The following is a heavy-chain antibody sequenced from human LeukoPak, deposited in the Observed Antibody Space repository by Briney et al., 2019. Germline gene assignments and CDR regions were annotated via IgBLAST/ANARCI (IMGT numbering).Heavy chain of an antibody. V-gene: IGHV4-4*07. D-gene: IGHD4-23*01. CDR2: IYTSGST. CDR3: ARDGVDGDYGGFDY. CDR1: GGSISSYY. J-gene: IGHJ4*02. Sequence: SETLSLTCTVSGGSISSYYWSWIRQPAGKGLEWIGRIYTSGSTNYNPSLKSRVTMSVDTSKNQFSLKLSSVTAADTAVYYCARDGVDGDYGGFDYWGQGTLVTVSS.